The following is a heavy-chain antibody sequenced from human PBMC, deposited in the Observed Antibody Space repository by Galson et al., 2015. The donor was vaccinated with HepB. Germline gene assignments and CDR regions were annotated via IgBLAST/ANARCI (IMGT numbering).Heavy chain of an antibody. CDR2: TYYRSEWYN. CDR3: ARDSGIAVADS. J-gene: IGHJ4*02. CDR1: GDSVSSNSAA. D-gene: IGHD6-19*01. V-gene: IGHV6-1*01. Sequence: CAISGDSVSSNSAAWNCIRQSPPRGLEWLGRTYYRSEWYNDYALSLKGRITVNPDTSKNQISLHLNSVTPEDTAVYYCARDSGIAVADSWGQGTLVTVSS.